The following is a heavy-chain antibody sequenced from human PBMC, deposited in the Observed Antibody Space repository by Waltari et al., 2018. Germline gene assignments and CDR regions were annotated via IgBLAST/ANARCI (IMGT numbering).Heavy chain of an antibody. V-gene: IGHV3-23*01. J-gene: IGHJ4*02. CDR1: GFTFSPYA. CDR2: ISVNAGTT. D-gene: IGHD3-10*02. Sequence: EVQLLDSGGGLAQPGGSLRLSCVASGFTFSPYAMSWVRQAPGKVLECGSAISVNAGTTYYTDSVKGRFTISRDNSKNTLYLQMNSLRAEDTAVYYCTRALFGGSTDWGQGTLVTVSS. CDR3: TRALFGGSTD.